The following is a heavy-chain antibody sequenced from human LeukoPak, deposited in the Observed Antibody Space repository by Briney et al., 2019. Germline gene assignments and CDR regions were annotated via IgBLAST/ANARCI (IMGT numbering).Heavy chain of an antibody. V-gene: IGHV6-1*01. D-gene: IGHD3-10*01. CDR2: TYYRSKWYN. Sequence: SQTLSLTCGISGDSVSSDSVAWNWIRQSPSRGLEWLGRTYYRSKWYNDYAASVRSRITINPDTSKNQFSLQLNSLTPEDTAVYYCARVMDYYGLGNYYNSRWLDPWGQGTPVTVSS. J-gene: IGHJ5*02. CDR1: GDSVSSDSVA. CDR3: ARVMDYYGLGNYYNSRWLDP.